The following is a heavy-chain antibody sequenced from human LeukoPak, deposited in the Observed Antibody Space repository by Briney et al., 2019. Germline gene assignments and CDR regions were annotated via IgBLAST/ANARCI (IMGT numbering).Heavy chain of an antibody. CDR2: ITISSSII. Sequence: ETLSLTCTVSGGSISNGGYYWNWVRQAPGKGLEWVSSITISSSIIYYADSVKGRFTISRDNAKNSLFLQMNSLRAEDTAVYYCARDLSDDYSLDYWGQGTLVSVSS. CDR3: ARDLSDDYSLDY. D-gene: IGHD3-16*01. V-gene: IGHV3-21*01. J-gene: IGHJ4*02. CDR1: GGSISNGGYY.